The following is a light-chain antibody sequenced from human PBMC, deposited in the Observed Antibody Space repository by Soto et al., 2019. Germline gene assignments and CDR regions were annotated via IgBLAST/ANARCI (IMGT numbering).Light chain of an antibody. CDR1: SSNIGSNY. J-gene: IGLJ1*01. CDR2: TNN. CDR3: AAWDDSLSGFYV. V-gene: IGLV1-47*01. Sequence: QSVLTQPPSASGIPGQRVTISCSGSSSNIGSNYVYWYQQLPGTAPKLLIYTNNQRPSGVPDRFSGSKSGTSASLAISGLRSEDEADCYCAAWDDSLSGFYVFGTGTKVTVL.